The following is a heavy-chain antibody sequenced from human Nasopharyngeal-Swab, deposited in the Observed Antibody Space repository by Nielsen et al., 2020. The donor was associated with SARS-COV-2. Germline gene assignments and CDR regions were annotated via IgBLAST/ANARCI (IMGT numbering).Heavy chain of an antibody. Sequence: GESLKISCAASGFAVTNYGIHWVRQAPGKGLEWVASMSHDAKREFYADSVKGRFTISRDNPKNSLYLQMNSLRAEDTAVYYCARGRGGGYDLWGYYYYDMDVWGHGTTVTVSS. V-gene: IGHV3-30*03. D-gene: IGHD5-12*01. CDR3: ARGRGGGYDLWGYYYYDMDV. CDR1: GFAVTNYG. CDR2: MSHDAKRE. J-gene: IGHJ6*02.